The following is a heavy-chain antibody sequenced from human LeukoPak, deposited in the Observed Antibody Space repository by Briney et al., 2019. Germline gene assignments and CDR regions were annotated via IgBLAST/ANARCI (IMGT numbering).Heavy chain of an antibody. V-gene: IGHV1-69*06. CDR3: AREVLLWFGTDYYYYMDV. J-gene: IGHJ6*03. Sequence: ASVKVSCKASGGTFSSYAISCVRQAPGQGLEWMGRIIPIFGTANYAQKFQGRVTITADKSTSTAYMELSSLRSEDTAVYYCAREVLLWFGTDYYYYMDVWGKGTTVTVSS. CDR1: GGTFSSYA. D-gene: IGHD3-10*01. CDR2: IIPIFGTA.